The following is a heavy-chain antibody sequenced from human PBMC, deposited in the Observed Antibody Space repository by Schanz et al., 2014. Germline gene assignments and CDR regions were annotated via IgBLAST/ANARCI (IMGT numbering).Heavy chain of an antibody. CDR1: EFIISNYW. V-gene: IGHV3-7*01. Sequence: EVQLVESGGGLVQPGGSLTLSCAASEFIISNYWMTWVRQAPGKGPEWVANIEGDGSRNQYVDSVEGRFTISRDNAKNTLYRQKTSLTAEHAAVYYSARDTSPECRGPVYYEAFDIWGQGTVVTVSS. J-gene: IGHJ3*02. CDR2: IEGDGSRN. CDR3: ARDTSPECRGPVYYEAFDI. D-gene: IGHD2-15*01.